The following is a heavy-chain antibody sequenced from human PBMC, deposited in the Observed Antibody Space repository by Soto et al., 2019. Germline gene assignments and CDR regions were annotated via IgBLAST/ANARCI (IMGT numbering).Heavy chain of an antibody. CDR3: AKARWELHYFYYGMDV. CDR2: ISYDGSNK. Sequence: QVQLVESGGGVVQPGRSLRLSCAASGFTFSSYGMHWVRQAPGKGLEWVAVISYDGSNKYYADSVKGRFTISRDNSKNTLYLQMNSLRAEDTAVYYCAKARWELHYFYYGMDVWGKGNKVTVSS. D-gene: IGHD1-26*01. J-gene: IGHJ6*04. CDR1: GFTFSSYG. V-gene: IGHV3-30*18.